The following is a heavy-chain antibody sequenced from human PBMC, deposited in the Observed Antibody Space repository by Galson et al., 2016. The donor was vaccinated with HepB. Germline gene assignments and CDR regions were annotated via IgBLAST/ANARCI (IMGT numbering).Heavy chain of an antibody. CDR3: TRDSPQVDNSGGWGFYDP. D-gene: IGHD6-19*01. J-gene: IGHJ5*02. Sequence: SLRLSCAAPEFTVSGTYMNWIRQAPGKGLEWVSMIANDGTTYYADSVTGRFFISRDTSKNTMYRQMNSLWAEDTAVDYCTRDSPQVDNSGGWGFYDPWGQGTVVTVSS. V-gene: IGHV3-66*01. CDR1: EFTVSGTY. CDR2: IANDGTT.